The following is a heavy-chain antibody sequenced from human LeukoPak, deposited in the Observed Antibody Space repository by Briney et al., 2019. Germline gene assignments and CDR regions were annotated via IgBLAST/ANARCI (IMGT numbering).Heavy chain of an antibody. CDR2: ISSSGSTI. CDR3: AELGITMIGGV. CDR1: GFTFSGSA. Sequence: GGSLKLSCAASGFTFSGSAMHWVRQASGKGLEWVSYISSSGSTIYYADSVKGRFTISRDNAKNSLYLQMNSLRAEDTAVYYCAELGITMIGGVWGKGTTVTISS. D-gene: IGHD3-10*02. J-gene: IGHJ6*04. V-gene: IGHV3-48*03.